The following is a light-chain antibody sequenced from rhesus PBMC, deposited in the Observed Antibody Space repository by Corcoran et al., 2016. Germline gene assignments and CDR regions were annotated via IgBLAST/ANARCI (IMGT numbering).Light chain of an antibody. CDR1: QSVSRS. V-gene: IGKV3-42*03. J-gene: IGKJ4*01. CDR2: GAS. Sequence: EIVMTQSPATLSLSPGERATLSCRASQSVSRSLAWYKQQPGKDPRLLIYGASSRATGIPARCIGSVSGTEVTLTISSLEPEDFAVYYCQQYSNWPLTFGGGTKVEIK. CDR3: QQYSNWPLT.